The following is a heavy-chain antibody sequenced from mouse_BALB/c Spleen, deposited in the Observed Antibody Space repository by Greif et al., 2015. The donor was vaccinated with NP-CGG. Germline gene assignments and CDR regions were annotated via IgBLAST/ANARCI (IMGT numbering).Heavy chain of an antibody. CDR1: GYAFSSYW. V-gene: IGHV1-80*01. J-gene: IGHJ3*01. D-gene: IGHD2-2*01. CDR2: IYPGDGDT. Sequence: VQLQQSGAELVRPGSSVKISCKASGYAFSSYWMNWVKQRPGQGLEWIGQIYPGDGDTNYNGKFKGKATLTADKSSSTAYMQLSSLTSEDSAVYFCARSDGYDPFAYWGQGTLVTVSA. CDR3: ARSDGYDPFAY.